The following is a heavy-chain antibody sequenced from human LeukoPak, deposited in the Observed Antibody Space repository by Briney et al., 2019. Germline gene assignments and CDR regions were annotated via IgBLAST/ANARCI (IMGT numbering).Heavy chain of an antibody. CDR2: IYYSGST. CDR3: ARDRVGATQRWFDP. J-gene: IGHJ5*02. D-gene: IGHD1-26*01. V-gene: IGHV4-59*12. CDR1: GGSFSGYY. Sequence: SETLSLTCAVYGGSFSGYYWSWIRQPPGKGLEWIGYIYYSGSTNYNPSLKSRVTMSVDTSKNQFSLKLSSVTAADTAVYYCARDRVGATQRWFDPWGQGTLVTVSS.